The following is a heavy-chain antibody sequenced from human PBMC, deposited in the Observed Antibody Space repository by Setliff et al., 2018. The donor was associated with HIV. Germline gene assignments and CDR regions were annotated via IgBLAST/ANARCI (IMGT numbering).Heavy chain of an antibody. Sequence: PSETLSLTCAVYGGSFSGYYWTWIRQPPGKGLEWIGEINHSGGTNYNPSLKSRVTISVDTTKNQFSLKMASVTAADTAVYYCAREGRWLEHPYGFAVWGQGRLVTVSS. J-gene: IGHJ1*01. CDR2: INHSGGT. D-gene: IGHD3-10*01. V-gene: IGHV4-34*01. CDR1: GGSFSGYY. CDR3: AREGRWLEHPYGFAV.